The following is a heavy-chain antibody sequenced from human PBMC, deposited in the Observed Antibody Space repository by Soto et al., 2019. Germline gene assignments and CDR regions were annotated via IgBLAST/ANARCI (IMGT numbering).Heavy chain of an antibody. V-gene: IGHV4-34*01. CDR2: INHSGTT. CDR3: ARGSDYTSSFDY. CDR1: GGSFSGYT. Sequence: QVQLQQWGAGLLKPSETLSLTCAVYGGSFSGYTWIWIRQPPGKGLEWFGEINHSGTTNHNPSLKSRVIISVDTSKKQFSLRLTSVTAADTAVYYCARGSDYTSSFDYWGQGTLVTVSS. J-gene: IGHJ4*02. D-gene: IGHD3-16*01.